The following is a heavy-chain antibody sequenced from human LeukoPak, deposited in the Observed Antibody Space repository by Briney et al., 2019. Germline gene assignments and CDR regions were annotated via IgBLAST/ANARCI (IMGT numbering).Heavy chain of an antibody. V-gene: IGHV4-39*07. CDR2: IYYSGST. CDR3: ASLRAAAGAYAFDI. J-gene: IGHJ3*02. D-gene: IGHD6-13*01. CDR1: GGSISSSSYY. Sequence: PSETLSLTCTVSGGSISSSSYYWGWIRQPPGKGLEWIGSIYYSGSTYYNPSLKSRVTISVDTSKNQFSLKLSSVTAADTAVYYCASLRAAAGAYAFDIWGQGTMVTVSS.